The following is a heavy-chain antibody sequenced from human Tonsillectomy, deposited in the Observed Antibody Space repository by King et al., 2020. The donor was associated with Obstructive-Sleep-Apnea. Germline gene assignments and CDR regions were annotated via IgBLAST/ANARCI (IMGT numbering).Heavy chain of an antibody. CDR3: ARGSGPITLPPRGFDP. V-gene: IGHV1-2*04. J-gene: IGHJ5*02. D-gene: IGHD2-15*01. CDR2: INPNSGGT. CDR1: GYTFTGYY. Sequence: QLVQSGAEVKKPGASVKVSCKASGYTFTGYYMHWVRQAPGQGLEWMGWINPNSGGTNYAQKFQGWVTMTRDTSISTAYMELSRLRSDDTAVYYCARGSGPITLPPRGFDPWGQGTLVTVSS.